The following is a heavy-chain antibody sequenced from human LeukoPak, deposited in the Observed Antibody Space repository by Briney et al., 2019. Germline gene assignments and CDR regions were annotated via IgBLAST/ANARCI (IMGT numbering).Heavy chain of an antibody. CDR3: ARGAGAPWIQEYYSDY. J-gene: IGHJ4*02. CDR2: IYHSGST. Sequence: PSQTLSLTCAVSGGSISSGGYSWSWIRQPPGKGLEWIGYIYHSGSTYYNPSLKSRVTISVDRSKNQFSLKLSSVTAADTAVYYYARGAGAPWIQEYYSDYWGQGTLVTVSS. CDR1: GGSISSGGYS. V-gene: IGHV4-30-2*01. D-gene: IGHD5-18*01.